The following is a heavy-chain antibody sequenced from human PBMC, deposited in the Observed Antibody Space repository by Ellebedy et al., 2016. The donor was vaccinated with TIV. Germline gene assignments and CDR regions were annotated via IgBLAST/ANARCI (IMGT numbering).Heavy chain of an antibody. CDR1: GFTFSSYA. CDR3: ARTRPKTRWLELDY. V-gene: IGHV3-30*04. Sequence: GESLKISXAASGFTFSSYAMHWVRQAPGKGLEWVAVISYDGSNKYYADSVKGRFTISRDNSKNTLYLQMNSLRAEDTAVYYCARTRPKTRWLELDYWGQGTLVTVSS. D-gene: IGHD5-24*01. J-gene: IGHJ4*02. CDR2: ISYDGSNK.